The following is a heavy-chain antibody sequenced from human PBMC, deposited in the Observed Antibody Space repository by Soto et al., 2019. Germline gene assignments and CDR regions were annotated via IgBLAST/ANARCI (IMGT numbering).Heavy chain of an antibody. CDR3: ARGDSGAFDI. J-gene: IGHJ3*02. V-gene: IGHV1-18*04. Sequence: QVQLVQSGAEVRKPGASVKVSCKAPGYTFTSYGVTWVRQAPGQGLEWMGWISDYNGNTNYAHKLQGRVTMTTDTSTSTAYMELRSLRSDATAVYYCARGDSGAFDIWGQGTVVTVSS. D-gene: IGHD2-21*02. CDR2: ISDYNGNT. CDR1: GYTFTSYG.